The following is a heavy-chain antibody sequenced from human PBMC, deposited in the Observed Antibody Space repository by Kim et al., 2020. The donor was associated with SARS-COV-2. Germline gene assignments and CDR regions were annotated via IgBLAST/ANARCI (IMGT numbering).Heavy chain of an antibody. CDR3: ARGPNYSPFDY. V-gene: IGHV3-48*03. D-gene: IGHD4-4*01. J-gene: IGHJ4*02. CDR2: M. Sequence: MNYADSVGGRFTISRDNDKNSLFLQMNSLRAEETAVYYCARGPNYSPFDYWGQGTLVTVSS.